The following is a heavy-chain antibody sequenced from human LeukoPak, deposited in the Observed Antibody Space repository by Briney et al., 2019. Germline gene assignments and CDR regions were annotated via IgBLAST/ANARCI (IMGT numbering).Heavy chain of an antibody. V-gene: IGHV3-23*01. CDR3: AKVGDYDILTGYSYYFDY. Sequence: PGGSLRLSCAASGFTFSSYAMSWVRQAPGKGLGWVSAISGSGGSTYYADSVKGRFTIPRDNSKNTLYLQMNSLRAEDTAVYYCAKVGDYDILTGYSYYFDYWGQGTLVTVSS. D-gene: IGHD3-9*01. J-gene: IGHJ4*02. CDR2: ISGSGGST. CDR1: GFTFSSYA.